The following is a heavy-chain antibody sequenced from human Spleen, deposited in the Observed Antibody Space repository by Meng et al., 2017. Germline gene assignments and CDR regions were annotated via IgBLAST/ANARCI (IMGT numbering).Heavy chain of an antibody. V-gene: IGHV4-34*01. D-gene: IGHD4-11*01. J-gene: IGHJ5*02. CDR3: ARGPRITVAGGWFDP. CDR2: INHSGST. CDR1: GGSISGYY. Sequence: QVHLQQWGGGLLKPSEPLSLTCAVYGGSISGYYWTWIRQPPGKGLEWIGEINHSGSTTYNPSLKSRVTISVDTSKNQFSLKLNSVTAADTAVYYCARGPRITVAGGWFDPWGQGTLVTVSS.